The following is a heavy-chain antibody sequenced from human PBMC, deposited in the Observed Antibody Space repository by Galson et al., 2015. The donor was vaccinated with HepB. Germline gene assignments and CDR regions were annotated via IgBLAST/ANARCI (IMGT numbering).Heavy chain of an antibody. J-gene: IGHJ4*02. CDR1: GFTFRSYA. D-gene: IGHD3-3*01. Sequence: SLRLSCAASGFTFRSYAMSWVRQAPGKGLEWVSGVGAGGDTTHYADSVKGRFTISRDNSKNTVYLQMNSLRAEDTALYYCAKEWRGQYDYWGQGTLVTVSS. V-gene: IGHV3-23*01. CDR3: AKEWRGQYDY. CDR2: VGAGGDTT.